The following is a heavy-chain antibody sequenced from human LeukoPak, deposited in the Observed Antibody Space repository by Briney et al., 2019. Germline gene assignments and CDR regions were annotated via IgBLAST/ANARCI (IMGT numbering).Heavy chain of an antibody. CDR1: GGSFSGNY. V-gene: IGHV4-34*01. CDR2: TNHSGRT. J-gene: IGHJ5*02. Sequence: SETLSLTCAVYGGSFSGNYWSWIRQPPGKGLEWIGETNHSGRTNYSWSLKSRVTISVDTSKNQFSLKLSSVTAADTAVYYCARGLGYCSATFCPNWFDPWGQGTLVTVSP. CDR3: ARGLGYCSATFCPNWFDP. D-gene: IGHD2-15*01.